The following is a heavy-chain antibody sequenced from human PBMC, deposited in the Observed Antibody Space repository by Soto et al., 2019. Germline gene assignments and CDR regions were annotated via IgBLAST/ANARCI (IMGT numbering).Heavy chain of an antibody. D-gene: IGHD6-13*01. J-gene: IGHJ6*02. CDR1: GGTFSSYA. CDR2: IIPIFGTA. CDR3: ARDPYIIAAARWVPVGSQHYYYGMDV. V-gene: IGHV1-69*01. Sequence: QVQLVQSGAEVKKPGSSVKVSCKASGGTFSSYAISWVRQAPGQGLEWMGGIIPIFGTANYAQKFQGRVTITADESTSTAYMELSSLRSEDTAVYYCARDPYIIAAARWVPVGSQHYYYGMDVWGQGTTVTVSS.